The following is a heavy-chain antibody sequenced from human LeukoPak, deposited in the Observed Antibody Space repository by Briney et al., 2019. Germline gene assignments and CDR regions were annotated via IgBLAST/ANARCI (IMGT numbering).Heavy chain of an antibody. J-gene: IGHJ3*02. CDR3: ARGGQWLPQRAFDI. D-gene: IGHD6-19*01. CDR2: INSDGSST. Sequence: HPGGSLILSCAASGFTFSSYWMHWVRQAPGKGLVWVSRINSDGSSTSYADSVKGRFTISRDNAKNTLYLQMNSLRAEDTAVYYCARGGQWLPQRAFDIWGQGTMVTVSS. V-gene: IGHV3-74*01. CDR1: GFTFSSYW.